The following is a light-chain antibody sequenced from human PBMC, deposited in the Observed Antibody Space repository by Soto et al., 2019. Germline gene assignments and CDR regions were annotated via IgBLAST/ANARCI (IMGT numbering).Light chain of an antibody. J-gene: IGLJ1*01. CDR3: SSFTRSRAYV. Sequence: QSVLTQPPSASGTPGQSVTISCFGSNSTIGNNHVYWYQQLPGAAPKLLIYRNNQRPSGVPARFSVSKSGTSASLAISGLRSDDEADYYCSSFTRSRAYVFGSGTKVTVL. V-gene: IGLV1-47*01. CDR2: RNN. CDR1: NSTIGNNH.